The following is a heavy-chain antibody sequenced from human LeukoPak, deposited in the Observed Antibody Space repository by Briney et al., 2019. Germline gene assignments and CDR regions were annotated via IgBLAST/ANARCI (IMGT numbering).Heavy chain of an antibody. CDR1: GETLVTYG. D-gene: IGHD6-13*01. CDR2: ISANNGNT. Sequence: VASVTVSCTASGETLVTYGISWVRQAPGQGLEWIGWISANNGNTNYAQKFQGRVTLTTETSTTTVYMEVTSLRSDDSAIYYCARDGMEDVRHSSQLYINYKHNGMDVWGQGTTVTVSS. J-gene: IGHJ6*02. CDR3: ARDGMEDVRHSSQLYINYKHNGMDV. V-gene: IGHV1-18*01.